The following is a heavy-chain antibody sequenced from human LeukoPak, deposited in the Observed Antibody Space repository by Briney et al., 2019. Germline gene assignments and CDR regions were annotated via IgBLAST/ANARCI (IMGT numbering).Heavy chain of an antibody. Sequence: SETLSLTCTVSGGSISSYYWSWIRQPPGKGLEWIGYIYYSGSTNYNPSLKSRVTMSIDTSKNQFSLKLSSVTAADTAIYYCARDAKYYFGSRTYFFFEYWGQGTLLTVSS. CDR2: IYYSGST. J-gene: IGHJ4*02. V-gene: IGHV4-59*12. CDR1: GGSISSYY. CDR3: ARDAKYYFGSRTYFFFEY. D-gene: IGHD3-10*01.